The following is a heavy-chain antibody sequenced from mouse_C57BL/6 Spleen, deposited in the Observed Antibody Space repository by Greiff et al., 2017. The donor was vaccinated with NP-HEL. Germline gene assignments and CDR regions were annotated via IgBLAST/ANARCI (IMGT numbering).Heavy chain of an antibody. D-gene: IGHD2-4*01. CDR3: ARPPIYYDYDEGWFAY. CDR2: IYPGDGDT. V-gene: IGHV1-82*01. J-gene: IGHJ3*01. CDR1: GYAFSSSW. Sequence: VQLQQSGPELVKPGASVKISCKASGYAFSSSWMNWVKQRPGKGLEWIGRIYPGDGDTNYNGKFKGKATLTADKSSSTAYMQLSSLTSEDSAVYFCARPPIYYDYDEGWFAYWGQGTLVTVSA.